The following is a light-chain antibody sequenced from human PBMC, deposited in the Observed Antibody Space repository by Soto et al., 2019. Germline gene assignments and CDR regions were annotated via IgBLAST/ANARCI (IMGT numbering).Light chain of an antibody. V-gene: IGKV1-5*03. CDR1: QSISSW. CDR3: QQYNSYPTT. Sequence: DIHMTQSPSSLSSSFGDRVTITFRASQSISSWLAWYQQKPGKAPKLLIYKASSLESGVPSRFSGSGSGTEFTLTISSLQPDDFATYYCQQYNSYPTTFGQGTRLEIK. CDR2: KAS. J-gene: IGKJ5*01.